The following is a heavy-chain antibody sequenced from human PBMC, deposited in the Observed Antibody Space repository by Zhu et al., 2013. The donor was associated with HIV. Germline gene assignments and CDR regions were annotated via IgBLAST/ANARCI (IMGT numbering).Heavy chain of an antibody. J-gene: IGHJ5*02. CDR2: IYETGSS. V-gene: IGHV4-61*01. Sequence: QVQLHESGPGLVKPSETLSLTCTVSGDSVSSGLYYWSWIRQSPGKGLEWIGYIYETGSSSYNPSLKSRVTLSVDKSKNQFSLKVKSVTAADTAVYYCVTAVTDHYGSGRGWFDPWGQGTHVIVSS. CDR1: GDSVSSGLYY. D-gene: IGHD3-10*01. CDR3: VTAVTDHYGSGRGWFDP.